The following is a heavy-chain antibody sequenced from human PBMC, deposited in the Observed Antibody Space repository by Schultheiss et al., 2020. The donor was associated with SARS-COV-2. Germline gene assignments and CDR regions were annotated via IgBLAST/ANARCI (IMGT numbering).Heavy chain of an antibody. CDR2: INHSGST. J-gene: IGHJ3*02. Sequence: SETLSLTCAVYGGSFSGYYWSWIRQPPGKGLEWIGEINHSGSTNYNPSLKSRVTISVDTSKNQFSLKLSSVTAADTAVYYCARGGYGGNSAISAFDIWGQGTTVTVSS. D-gene: IGHD4-23*01. V-gene: IGHV4-34*01. CDR1: GGSFSGYY. CDR3: ARGGYGGNSAISAFDI.